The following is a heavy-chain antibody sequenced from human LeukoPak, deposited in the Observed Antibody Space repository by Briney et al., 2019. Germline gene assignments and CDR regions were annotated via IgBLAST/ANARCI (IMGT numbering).Heavy chain of an antibody. CDR1: GFTFSSYA. J-gene: IGHJ6*03. V-gene: IGHV3-64*01. Sequence: PGGALRVSCAASGFTFSSYAMHWVRQAPGQGLEYVSVISANGDSTYYANSVKGRCTISRDNSKNTLYLQMGGLRGEDMAVYYCARRGSSGWYVDVWGKGTTVTVSS. CDR3: ARRGSSGWYVDV. D-gene: IGHD6-19*01. CDR2: ISANGDST.